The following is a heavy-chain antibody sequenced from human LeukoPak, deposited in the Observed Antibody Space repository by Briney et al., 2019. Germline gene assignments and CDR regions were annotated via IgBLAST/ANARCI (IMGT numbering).Heavy chain of an antibody. V-gene: IGHV4-61*01. Sequence: PSETLSLTCTVSGGSVSSGTYFWTWVRQPPGKGLEWIGHIHYSVTTNYNPSLKSRVTMTLDTSKNQFSLKLTSVTAADTAIYFCARWGTYWGQGILVTVSS. CDR3: ARWGTY. J-gene: IGHJ4*02. CDR2: IHYSVTT. CDR1: GGSVSSGTYF. D-gene: IGHD7-27*01.